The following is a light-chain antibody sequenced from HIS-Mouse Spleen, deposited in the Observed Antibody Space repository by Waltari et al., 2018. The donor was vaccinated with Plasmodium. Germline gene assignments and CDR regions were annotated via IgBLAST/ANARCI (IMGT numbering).Light chain of an antibody. J-gene: IGLJ3*02. CDR2: DDS. CDR1: NLGSKS. CDR3: QVWDSSSDHWV. Sequence: SYVLTQPPPVSVAPGKQARITCGGNNLGSKSGNWYQQKPGQAPVLVVYDDSDRPSGIPERFSGSNSGNTATLTISRVEAGDEADYYCQVWDSSSDHWVFGGGTKLTVL. V-gene: IGLV3-21*03.